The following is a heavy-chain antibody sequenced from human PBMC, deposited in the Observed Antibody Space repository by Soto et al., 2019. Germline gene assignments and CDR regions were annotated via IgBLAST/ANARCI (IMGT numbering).Heavy chain of an antibody. V-gene: IGHV4-34*01. CDR1: GGSFSGYY. CDR2: INHSGGT. CDR3: ARDVVLRYFDWSIDY. J-gene: IGHJ4*02. D-gene: IGHD3-9*01. Sequence: SETLSLTCAVYGGSFSGYYWSWIRQPPGKGLEWIGEINHSGGTNYNPSLKSRVTISVDTSKNQFSLKLSSVTAADTAVYYCARDVVLRYFDWSIDYWGQGTLVTVSS.